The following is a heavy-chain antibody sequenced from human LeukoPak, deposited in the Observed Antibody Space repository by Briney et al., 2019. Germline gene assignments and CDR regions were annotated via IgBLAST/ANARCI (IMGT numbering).Heavy chain of an antibody. Sequence: GRSLRLSCAASGFTFSSYAMRWVRQAPGKGLEWLTVIPYDGTNKYYADSVKGRFTISRDNSKNTLYLQMNSLRDEDTAVYYCARERYCSSISCLRDAFDIWGQGTTVSVSS. D-gene: IGHD2-2*01. V-gene: IGHV3-30-3*01. CDR1: GFTFSSYA. J-gene: IGHJ3*02. CDR3: ARERYCSSISCLRDAFDI. CDR2: IPYDGTNK.